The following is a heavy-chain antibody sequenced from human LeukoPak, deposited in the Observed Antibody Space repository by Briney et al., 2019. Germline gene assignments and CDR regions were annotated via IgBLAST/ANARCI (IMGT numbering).Heavy chain of an antibody. J-gene: IGHJ4*02. Sequence: GASVKVSCKASGYTFTSYGISWVRQAPGQGLEWMGWISAYNGNTNYAQKLQGRVTMTTDTSTSTAYMELRSLRSDDTAVYYCARGAYHYDSSGYYYVGYFDYWGQGTLVTVSS. D-gene: IGHD3-22*01. CDR1: GYTFTSYG. CDR3: ARGAYHYDSSGYYYVGYFDY. V-gene: IGHV1-18*01. CDR2: ISAYNGNT.